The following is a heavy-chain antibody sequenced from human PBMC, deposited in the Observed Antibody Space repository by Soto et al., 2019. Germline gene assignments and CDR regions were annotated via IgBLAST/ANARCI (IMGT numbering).Heavy chain of an antibody. CDR2: IIPIFGTA. CDR3: ASDELAAAGTKYFDY. CDR1: GGTFSSYA. J-gene: IGHJ4*02. Sequence: VQLVQSGAEVKKPGSSVKVSCKASGGTFSSYAISWVRQAPGQGLEWMGGIIPIFGTANYAQKFQGRVTITADESTSIAYMELSSLRSEDTAVYYCASDELAAAGTKYFDYWGQGTLVTVSS. V-gene: IGHV1-69*12. D-gene: IGHD6-13*01.